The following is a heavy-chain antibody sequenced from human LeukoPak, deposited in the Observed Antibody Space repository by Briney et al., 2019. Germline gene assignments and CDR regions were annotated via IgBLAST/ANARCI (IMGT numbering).Heavy chain of an antibody. J-gene: IGHJ4*02. V-gene: IGHV5-51*01. CDR2: IYPGDSDT. CDR1: GYTFANSW. Sequence: GESLRISCKGSGYTFANSWIGWVRQMPGNGLEWVGIIYPGDSDTRYSPSFEGQVTISADKSINTAYLQWSSLKASDTAMYYCARTEWGTTVTYFDDWGQGTLVTVSS. CDR3: ARTEWGTTVTYFDD. D-gene: IGHD4-17*01.